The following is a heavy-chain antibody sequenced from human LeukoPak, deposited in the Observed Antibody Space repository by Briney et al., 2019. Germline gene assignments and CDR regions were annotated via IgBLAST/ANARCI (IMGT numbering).Heavy chain of an antibody. CDR2: ISSSGSTI. Sequence: GGSLRLSCAASGFTFSDYYMSWLRQAPGKGLEGVSYISSSGSTIYYADSVKGRFTISRDNAKNSLYLQMNSLRAEDTAVYYCARDQWLGRLAAFDIWGQGTMVTVSS. V-gene: IGHV3-11*01. CDR1: GFTFSDYY. CDR3: ARDQWLGRLAAFDI. J-gene: IGHJ3*02. D-gene: IGHD6-19*01.